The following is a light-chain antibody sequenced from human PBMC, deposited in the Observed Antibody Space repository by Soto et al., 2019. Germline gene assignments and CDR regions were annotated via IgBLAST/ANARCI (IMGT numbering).Light chain of an antibody. CDR3: QEYDNWPSGT. Sequence: EILMTQSPATLSVSPGERVSLSCRASQSVSSTLAWYQQKPGQAPRLLIYGASTRATDIPARFSGSGSGTEFTLTISSLQSEDFAVYYCQEYDNWPSGTFGQGTRLEIK. J-gene: IGKJ5*01. CDR2: GAS. V-gene: IGKV3-15*01. CDR1: QSVSST.